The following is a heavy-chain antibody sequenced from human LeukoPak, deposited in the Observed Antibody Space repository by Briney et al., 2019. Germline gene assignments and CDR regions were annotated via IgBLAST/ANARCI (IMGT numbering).Heavy chain of an antibody. V-gene: IGHV4-34*01. J-gene: IGHJ5*02. CDR2: INHSGST. CDR1: GGSFSGFY. Sequence: PSETLSLTCGVYGGSFSGFYWSWIRQPPGKGLEWIGEINHSGSTNYNPSLKSRVTISVDTSKNQFSLKLSSVTAADTAVYYCARGSITMVRGPSDWFDPWGQGTLVTVSS. CDR3: ARGSITMVRGPSDWFDP. D-gene: IGHD3-10*01.